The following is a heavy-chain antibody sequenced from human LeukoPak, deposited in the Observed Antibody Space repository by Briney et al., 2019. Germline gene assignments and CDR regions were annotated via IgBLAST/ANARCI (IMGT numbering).Heavy chain of an antibody. CDR2: INPNNGGT. V-gene: IGHV1-2*02. J-gene: IGHJ5*02. D-gene: IGHD3-10*01. CDR3: TRSPPGNHNWFDP. CDR1: GYTFTGYY. Sequence: GASVKVSCKASGYTFTGYYMYWVRQAPGQGLEWMGWINPNNGGTNYAQNFQGRVTMTRDTSISTAYMELSRLRSDDTAVYYCTRSPPGNHNWFDPWGQGTLVTVSS.